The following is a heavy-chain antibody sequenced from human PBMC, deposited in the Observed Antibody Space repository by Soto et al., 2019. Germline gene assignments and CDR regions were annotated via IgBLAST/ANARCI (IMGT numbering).Heavy chain of an antibody. Sequence: QVQLVQSGAEVKKPGSSVKVSCKASGGTFSSYTISWVRQAPGQGLEWMGRIIPILGIANYAQKFQGRVTITADKSTSTAYMELSSLRSEDTDVYYCARVIAVAGIDYWGQGTLVTVSS. CDR2: IIPILGIA. CDR1: GGTFSSYT. V-gene: IGHV1-69*02. J-gene: IGHJ4*02. D-gene: IGHD6-19*01. CDR3: ARVIAVAGIDY.